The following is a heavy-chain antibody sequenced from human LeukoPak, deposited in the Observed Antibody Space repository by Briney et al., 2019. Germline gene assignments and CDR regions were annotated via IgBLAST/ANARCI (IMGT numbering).Heavy chain of an antibody. J-gene: IGHJ4*02. V-gene: IGHV3-30*04. D-gene: IGHD1-1*01. CDR2: ISYDGSNK. CDR1: GFTFSSYA. CDR3: ARDFEFVQPHFDY. Sequence: GGSLRLSCAASGFTFSSYAMHWVRQAPGKGLEWVAVISYDGSNKYYADSVKGRFTISRDNSKNTLYLQMNSLRAEDTAVYYCARDFEFVQPHFDYWGQGTLVTVSS.